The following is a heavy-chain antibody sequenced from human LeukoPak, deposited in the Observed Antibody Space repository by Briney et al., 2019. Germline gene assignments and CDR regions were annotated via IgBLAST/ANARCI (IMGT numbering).Heavy chain of an antibody. CDR2: ISAGADST. V-gene: IGHV3-23*01. D-gene: IGHD4-17*01. Sequence: GGSLRLSCAASAFTLSSYAMSWVRQAPGKGLEWVSAISAGADSTYYADSVQGRFTISRDSSKNTLFPQMSGLRAEDTAVYFCARGAYGDYDSWGQGTLVTVSS. CDR1: AFTLSSYA. CDR3: ARGAYGDYDS. J-gene: IGHJ5*01.